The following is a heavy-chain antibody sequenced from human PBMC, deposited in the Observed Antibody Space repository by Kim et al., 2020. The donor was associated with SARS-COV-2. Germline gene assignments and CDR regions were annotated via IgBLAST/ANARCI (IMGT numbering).Heavy chain of an antibody. D-gene: IGHD1-1*01. CDR3: AKGANWYQGMYV. V-gene: IGHV3-23*03. J-gene: IGHJ6*02. CDR2: INKDGSSI. CDR1: GLSFSSYA. Sequence: GGSLRLSCAASGLSFSSYAMNWVRQAPGKGLEWVAGINKDGSSIYCADSIKGRFTISRDNSKNTLYLEMNSLRAEDTAGYYCAKGANWYQGMYVWGQGT.